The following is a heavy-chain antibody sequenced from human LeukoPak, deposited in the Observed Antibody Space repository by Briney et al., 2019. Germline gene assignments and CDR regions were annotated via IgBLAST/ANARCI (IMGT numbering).Heavy chain of an antibody. Sequence: GGSLRLSCAASGFTFSSYWMSWVRQAPGKGLEWVANIKQDGSEKYYVDSVKGRFTISRDNAKNSLYLQMNSLRAEDTAVYYCARVFYYDSSGYYPAYYYYYYMDVWGKGTTVTVSS. V-gene: IGHV3-7*01. CDR2: IKQDGSEK. CDR3: ARVFYYDSSGYYPAYYYYYYMDV. D-gene: IGHD3-22*01. J-gene: IGHJ6*03. CDR1: GFTFSSYW.